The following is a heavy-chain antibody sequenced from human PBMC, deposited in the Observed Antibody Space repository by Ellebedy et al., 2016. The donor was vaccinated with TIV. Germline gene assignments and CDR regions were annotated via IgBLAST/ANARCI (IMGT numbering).Heavy chain of an antibody. V-gene: IGHV3-53*01. CDR2: IYTGGST. Sequence: GGSLRLXXAVSGVTVSSNYMSWVRQAPGKGLEWVSLIYTGGSTDYADSVKGRFTISRDNFKNTVYLQMNSLRVEDTAIYYCARGGSGWYWAFEFWGQGTLVTVSS. CDR1: GVTVSSNY. D-gene: IGHD6-19*01. J-gene: IGHJ4*02. CDR3: ARGGSGWYWAFEF.